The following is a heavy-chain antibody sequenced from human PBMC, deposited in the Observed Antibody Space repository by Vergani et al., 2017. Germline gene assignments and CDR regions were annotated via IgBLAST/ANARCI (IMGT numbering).Heavy chain of an antibody. CDR1: GYSFNNYA. Sequence: QEQLVQSGSELKKPGASVKVSCKASGYSFNNYAIHWVRQAPGQGLEWMGWINTNTGKATYAQGFTGRFVFSLDTSVSTAYLQISSLKAEDTAVYYCARALMTTATTSGYWGQGTLVTVSS. J-gene: IGHJ4*02. CDR3: ARALMTTATTSGY. CDR2: INTNTGKA. V-gene: IGHV7-4-1*02. D-gene: IGHD4-17*01.